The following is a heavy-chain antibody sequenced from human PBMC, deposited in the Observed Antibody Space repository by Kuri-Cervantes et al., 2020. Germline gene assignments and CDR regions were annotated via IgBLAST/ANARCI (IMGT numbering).Heavy chain of an antibody. Sequence: GESLKIFCKASRYTFTSYYIHWLRQAPGQGLEWLGMITPSGGRATYAQKFQGRVTMTRDTSTSTAYMELSRLRSDDTAVYYCARVSKMRTTVTRWSWFDYWGQGTLVTVSS. CDR2: ITPSGGRA. CDR1: RYTFTSYY. CDR3: ARVSKMRTTVTRWSWFDY. J-gene: IGHJ4*02. D-gene: IGHD4-17*01. V-gene: IGHV1-46*01.